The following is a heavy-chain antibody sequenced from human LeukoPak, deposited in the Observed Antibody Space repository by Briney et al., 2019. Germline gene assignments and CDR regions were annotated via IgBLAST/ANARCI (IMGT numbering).Heavy chain of an antibody. Sequence: GGSLRVSCAAPGFSFSSYAMSWVRPAPGEGLECVSAVSGGGGSAYYAGSVKGRVTISRDNSQSTLYLQMHSLGAEDTAVYYCARAFQFGVIIPTTYYYYYRDVGGKGNTVSV. CDR1: GFSFSSYA. J-gene: IGHJ6*03. V-gene: IGHV3-23*01. CDR2: VSGGGGSA. CDR3: ARAFQFGVIIPTTYYYYYRDV. D-gene: IGHD3-3*01.